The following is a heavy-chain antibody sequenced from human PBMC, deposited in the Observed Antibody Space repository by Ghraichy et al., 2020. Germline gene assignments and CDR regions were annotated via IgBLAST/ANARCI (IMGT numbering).Heavy chain of an antibody. CDR1: GGSISSSPYY. D-gene: IGHD3-10*01. CDR3: ARLAYYGSGSNREY. CDR2: VYYSGST. V-gene: IGHV4-39*01. J-gene: IGHJ4*02. Sequence: SQTLSLTRTVSGGSISSSPYYWGWIRQPPGKGLEWIGSVYYSGSTYYNPSLKSRVTISVDTSKNQFSLKLSSVSAADTAMYYCARLAYYGSGSNREYWGQGTLVTVSS.